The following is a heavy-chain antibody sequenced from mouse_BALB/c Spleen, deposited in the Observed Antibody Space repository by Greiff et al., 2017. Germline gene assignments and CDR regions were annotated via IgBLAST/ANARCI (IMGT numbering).Heavy chain of an antibody. V-gene: IGHV1-87*01. CDR2: IYPGDGDT. CDR1: GYTFTSYW. J-gene: IGHJ4*01. CDR3: ARWSYGNAMDY. D-gene: IGHD2-1*01. Sequence: VQLQQSGAELARPGASVKLSCKASGYTFTSYWMQWVKQRPGQGLEWIGAIYPGDGDTRYTQKFKGKATLTADKSSSTAYMQLSSLASEDSAVYYCARWSYGNAMDYWGQGTSVTVSS.